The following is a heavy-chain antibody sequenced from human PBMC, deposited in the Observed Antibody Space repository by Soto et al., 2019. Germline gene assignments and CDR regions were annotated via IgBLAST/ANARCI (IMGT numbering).Heavy chain of an antibody. CDR1: GFSFSSCA. CDR3: AKHTLFSDSWYEDY. Sequence: GGSLRLSCAASGFSFSSCAMSWVRQAPGKGLEWVSVISGSGRSTDYADSVKGRFTMSRDNSKNMVFLQMNSLSAEDTAVYYCAKHTLFSDSWYEDYWGQGILVTVSS. D-gene: IGHD6-13*01. J-gene: IGHJ4*02. CDR2: ISGSGRST. V-gene: IGHV3-23*01.